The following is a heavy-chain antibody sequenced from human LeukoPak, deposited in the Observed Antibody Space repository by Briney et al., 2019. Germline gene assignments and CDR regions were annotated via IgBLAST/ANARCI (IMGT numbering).Heavy chain of an antibody. CDR2: IWYGGSKN. V-gene: IGHV3-30*02. CDR1: GFTFSSYV. D-gene: IGHD3-22*01. Sequence: GGSLSLSCAASGFTFSSYVMHWVRQARGKGLEWVAFIWYGGSKNYYADSVKGRFTISRDNSKNTLYLQMNSLRAEGTAVYYCAKTLSPYYYDSSGFWGQGTLVTLSS. J-gene: IGHJ4*02. CDR3: AKTLSPYYYDSSGF.